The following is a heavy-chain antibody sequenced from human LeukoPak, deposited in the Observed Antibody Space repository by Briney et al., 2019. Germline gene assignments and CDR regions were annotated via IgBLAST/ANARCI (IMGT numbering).Heavy chain of an antibody. CDR2: ISGSGGST. D-gene: IGHD2-2*01. J-gene: IGHJ4*02. Sequence: SGGSLRLSCAASGFTFSSYAMSWVRQAPGKGLEWVSAISGSGGSTYYADSVKGRFTISRDNSKNTLYLQMNSLRAEDTAVYYCALRSSTSWCLRDWGQGTLVTVSS. V-gene: IGHV3-23*01. CDR1: GFTFSSYA. CDR3: ALRSSTSWCLRD.